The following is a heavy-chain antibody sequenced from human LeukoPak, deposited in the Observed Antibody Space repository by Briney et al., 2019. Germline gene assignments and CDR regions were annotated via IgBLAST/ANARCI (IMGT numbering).Heavy chain of an antibody. J-gene: IGHJ6*02. D-gene: IGHD3-10*01. CDR1: GFTFSSYA. CDR3: ARRDYYGSGRDYYYYGMDV. Sequence: PGGSLRLSCAASGFTFSSYAMHWVRKGPGTGLGWEGVMSYDGSNKYYQYSVKGRFTISRDNSKNTLYLQMNSLRAEDTAVYYCARRDYYGSGRDYYYYGMDVWGQGTTVTVSS. V-gene: IGHV3-30*04. CDR2: MSYDGSNK.